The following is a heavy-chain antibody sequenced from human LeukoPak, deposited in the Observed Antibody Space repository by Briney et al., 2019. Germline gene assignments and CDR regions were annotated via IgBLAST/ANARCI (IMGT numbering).Heavy chain of an antibody. CDR2: LNSDGTRI. CDR3: VRDGLLWYGGAT. V-gene: IGHV3-74*01. J-gene: IGHJ3*01. CDR1: GFSFSSYW. Sequence: GGSLRLSCTASGFSFSSYWMHWVRQVPGKGLEWVSCLNSDGTRISYADSVKGRFTISRDNANNTLYLQMTSLRVEDTAVYYCVRDGLLWYGGATWGRGTMVTVSS. D-gene: IGHD2-21*01.